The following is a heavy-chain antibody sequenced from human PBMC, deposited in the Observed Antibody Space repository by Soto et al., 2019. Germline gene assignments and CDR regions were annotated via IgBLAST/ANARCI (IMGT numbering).Heavy chain of an antibody. CDR1: GFTFSSYE. J-gene: IGHJ3*02. V-gene: IGHV3-48*03. CDR2: ISSSGSTI. D-gene: IGHD7-27*01. Sequence: GGSLRLSCAASGFTFSSYEMNWVRQAPGKGLEWVSYISSSGSTIYYADSVKGRFTISRDNAKNSLYLQMNSLRAEDTAGYYCAGDWGSRAFDIWGQGTMVTVSS. CDR3: AGDWGSRAFDI.